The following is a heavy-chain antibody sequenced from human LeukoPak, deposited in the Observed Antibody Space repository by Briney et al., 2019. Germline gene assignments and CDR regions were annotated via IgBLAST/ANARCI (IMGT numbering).Heavy chain of an antibody. CDR1: GGSFSGYY. D-gene: IGHD6-19*01. Sequence: SETLSLTCAVYGGSFSGYYWSWIRQPPGKGLEWIGEINHSGSTNYNPSLKSRVTISVDTSKNQFSLKLSSVTAADTAVYYCAREGHPYSSGWYSTLLFYFDYWGRGTLVTVSS. CDR3: AREGHPYSSGWYSTLLFYFDY. V-gene: IGHV4-34*01. J-gene: IGHJ4*02. CDR2: INHSGST.